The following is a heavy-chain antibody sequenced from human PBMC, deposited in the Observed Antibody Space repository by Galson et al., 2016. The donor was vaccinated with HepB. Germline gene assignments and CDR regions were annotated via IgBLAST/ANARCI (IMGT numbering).Heavy chain of an antibody. CDR1: GGSISSGTYY. CDR3: AREAITKVRGVIISNGMDV. D-gene: IGHD3-10*01. J-gene: IGHJ6*02. V-gene: IGHV4-31*03. Sequence: TLSLTCTVSGGSISSGTYYWSWIRQHPEKGLEWVGLIYYSGRTYYNPSLKSRVTMSVDTSNNHFSLRLNSVTAADTAVYYCAREAITKVRGVIISNGMDVWGQGTTVIVSS. CDR2: IYYSGRT.